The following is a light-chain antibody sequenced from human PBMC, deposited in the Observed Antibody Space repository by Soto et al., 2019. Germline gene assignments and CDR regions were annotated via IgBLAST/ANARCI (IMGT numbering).Light chain of an antibody. CDR2: AAS. Sequence: DIHMTQSPSSLSASVGDRVTVTCRASQGIYNYLAWYQQKPGKVPKLLIYAASTLQSGVPSRFSGSGSGTDFTLTISSLQPEDVAYYYCQKYDSAPQAFGQGTKVEIK. CDR1: QGIYNY. V-gene: IGKV1-27*01. CDR3: QKYDSAPQA. J-gene: IGKJ1*01.